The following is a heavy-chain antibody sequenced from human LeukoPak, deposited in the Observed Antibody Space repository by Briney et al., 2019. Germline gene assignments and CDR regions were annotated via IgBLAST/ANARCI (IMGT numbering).Heavy chain of an antibody. CDR3: ARALRSSWTPDFDY. Sequence: VASVKVSCKASGYAFTGYYMDWVRQAPGQGLEWMGWINPNSGGTNYAQKFQGWVTMTRDTSISTAYMELSRLRSDDTAVYYCARALRSSWTPDFDYWGQGTLVTVSS. CDR1: GYAFTGYY. V-gene: IGHV1-2*04. CDR2: INPNSGGT. J-gene: IGHJ4*02. D-gene: IGHD6-13*01.